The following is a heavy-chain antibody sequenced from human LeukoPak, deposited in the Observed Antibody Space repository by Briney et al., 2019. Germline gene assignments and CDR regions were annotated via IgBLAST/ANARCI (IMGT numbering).Heavy chain of an antibody. V-gene: IGHV3-74*01. CDR1: GFTFSSYW. D-gene: IGHD3-22*01. CDR2: INSDGSNT. J-gene: IGHJ4*02. Sequence: PGGSLRLSCAASGFTFSSYWMHWVRQVPGKVLVWVSRINSDGSNTRYADSVKGRFTISRDNAKNTLYLQMNSLRAEDTAVYYCARDLELVYYDSSGYDYWGQGTLVIVSS. CDR3: ARDLELVYYDSSGYDY.